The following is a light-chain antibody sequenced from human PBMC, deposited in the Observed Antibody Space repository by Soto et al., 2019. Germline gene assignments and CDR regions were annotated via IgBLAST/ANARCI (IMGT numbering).Light chain of an antibody. V-gene: IGKV1-9*01. Sequence: DIQMTQSPSSLSASLGDRFTITCLASQSISTYLNWYQKKPGKAPNLLIYAASTLQSGVPSRFSGSGSGTNFTLTISSLQPEDFATYYCQQLHSYPLTFGQGTRLEIK. CDR3: QQLHSYPLT. CDR2: AAS. J-gene: IGKJ5*01. CDR1: QSISTY.